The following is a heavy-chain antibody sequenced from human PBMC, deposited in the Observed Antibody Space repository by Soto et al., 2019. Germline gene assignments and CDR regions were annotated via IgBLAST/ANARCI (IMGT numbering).Heavy chain of an antibody. V-gene: IGHV3-73*02. CDR1: GFSFSGSS. CDR2: IRSKADKYET. Sequence: EVQLVESGGDLVQPGGSLKLSCAASGFSFSGSSMHWVRQASGKGLEWVGRIRSKADKYETAYAASVKGRFTISRDDSKTTAYLQMNSLKSEDTAVYYCTRQCDGLDYGGGYWGQGTLVTVSS. J-gene: IGHJ4*02. D-gene: IGHD3-16*01. CDR3: TRQCDGLDYGGGY.